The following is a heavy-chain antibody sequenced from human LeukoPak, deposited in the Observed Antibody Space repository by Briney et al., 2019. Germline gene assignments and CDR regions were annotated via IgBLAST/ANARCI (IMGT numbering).Heavy chain of an antibody. CDR3: ARRVRGVVHLDAFDI. CDR2: IDPSDSYT. Sequence: RGASLKISRQGSGYLFSTYWINWVRLLPGKGLEWMGRIDPSDSYTKYSPSSQGHVTISVDKSISTAYLQWTSLKASDTAMYYCARRVRGVVHLDAFDIWGQGTMVTVSS. J-gene: IGHJ3*02. CDR1: GYLFSTYW. V-gene: IGHV5-10-1*01. D-gene: IGHD3-10*01.